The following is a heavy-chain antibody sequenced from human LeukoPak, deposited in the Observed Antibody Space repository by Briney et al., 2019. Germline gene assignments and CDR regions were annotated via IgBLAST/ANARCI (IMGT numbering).Heavy chain of an antibody. CDR3: ARDRNDEGFDY. CDR1: GYTFTSYD. V-gene: IGHV1-18*01. J-gene: IGHJ4*02. CDR2: ISAYNGNT. Sequence: GASVKVSCKASGYTFTSYDINWVRQAPGQGLEWMGWISAYNGNTNYAQKLQGRVTMTTDTSTSTAYMELRSLRSDDTAVYYCARDRNDEGFDYWGQGTLVTVSS.